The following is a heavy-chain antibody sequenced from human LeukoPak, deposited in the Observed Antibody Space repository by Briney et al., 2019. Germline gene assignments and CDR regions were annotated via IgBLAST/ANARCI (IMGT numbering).Heavy chain of an antibody. CDR1: GFTFDDYA. Sequence: GGSLRLSCAASGFTFDDYAMHWVRQAPGKGLEWVSSISSSSSYIYYADSVKGRFTISRDNAKNSLYLQMNSLRAEDTAVYYCARYGVFDAFDIWGQGTMVTVSS. CDR3: ARYGVFDAFDI. J-gene: IGHJ3*02. V-gene: IGHV3-21*01. CDR2: ISSSSSYI. D-gene: IGHD4-17*01.